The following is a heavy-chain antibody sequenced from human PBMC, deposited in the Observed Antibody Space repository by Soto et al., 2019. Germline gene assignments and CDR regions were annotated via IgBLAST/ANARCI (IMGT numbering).Heavy chain of an antibody. V-gene: IGHV4-34*01. CDR1: GGSFSGYY. D-gene: IGHD2-15*01. J-gene: IGHJ4*02. Sequence: QVQLQQWGAGLLKPSETLSLTCAVYGGSFSGYYWSWNRQPPGKGLEWIGEINHSGSTNYNPSLKSRVTISVDTSKNQFSLKLSSVTAADTAVYYCATYCSGGSCYSNWGQGTLVTVSS. CDR2: INHSGST. CDR3: ATYCSGGSCYSN.